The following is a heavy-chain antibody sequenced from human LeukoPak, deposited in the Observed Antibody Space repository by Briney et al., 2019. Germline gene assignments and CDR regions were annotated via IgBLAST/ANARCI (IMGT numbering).Heavy chain of an antibody. CDR1: GFIVSSNY. Sequence: GGSLRLSCAASGFIVSSNYMSWVRQAPGKGLEWVSVIYGDESTYHADSVRGRFTTSRDNSRNTLYLQMNSLRVEDTAVYYCAGGPRHNLTTPDHYAYGARETRSTVSS. V-gene: IGHV3-53*01. CDR3: AGGPRHNLTTPDHYAY. CDR2: IYGDEST. J-gene: IGHJ4*02. D-gene: IGHD1-1*01.